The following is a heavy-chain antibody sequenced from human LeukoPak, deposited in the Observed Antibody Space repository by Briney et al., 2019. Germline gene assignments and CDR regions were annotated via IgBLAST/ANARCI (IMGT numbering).Heavy chain of an antibody. CDR3: AKLGPYTNSPIDY. Sequence: GGTLRLSCAASGFTFSSYGMSWVRQAPGKGLEWVSAISGSGGSTYYADSVKGRFTISRDSPKNTLYMQMNSLRAEDTAVYYCAKLGPYTNSPIDYWGQGTLVTVSS. D-gene: IGHD2-2*02. J-gene: IGHJ4*02. CDR2: ISGSGGST. V-gene: IGHV3-23*01. CDR1: GFTFSSYG.